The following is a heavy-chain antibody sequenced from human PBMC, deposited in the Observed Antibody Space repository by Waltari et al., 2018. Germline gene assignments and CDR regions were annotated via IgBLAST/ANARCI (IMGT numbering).Heavy chain of an antibody. D-gene: IGHD3-10*01. CDR3: ARGRGIYYGSTYGMDV. V-gene: IGHV4-34*01. CDR2: INHSGSA. CDR1: GGSFSGYY. Sequence: QVQLQQWGAGLLKPSETLSLTCAVYGGSFSGYYWSWIRQPPGKGLEWIGEINHSGSANYDPSRKGRVTISVDTSRNKFSLKLSSVTAADTAVYYCARGRGIYYGSTYGMDVWGQGTTVTVSS. J-gene: IGHJ6*02.